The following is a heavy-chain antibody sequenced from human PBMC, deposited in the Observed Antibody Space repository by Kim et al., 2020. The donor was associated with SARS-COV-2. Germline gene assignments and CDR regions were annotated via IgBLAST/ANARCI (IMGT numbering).Heavy chain of an antibody. CDR1: GGSFSGYY. J-gene: IGHJ6*02. Sequence: SETLSLTCAVYGGSFSGYYWSWIRQPPGKGLEWIGEINHSGSTNYNPSLKSRVTISVDTSKNQFSLKLSSVTAADTAVYYCARDRVSRKFPVGYCSSTSCYDYYYYGMDVWGQGTTVTVSS. CDR3: ARDRVSRKFPVGYCSSTSCYDYYYYGMDV. CDR2: INHSGST. D-gene: IGHD2-2*01. V-gene: IGHV4-34*01.